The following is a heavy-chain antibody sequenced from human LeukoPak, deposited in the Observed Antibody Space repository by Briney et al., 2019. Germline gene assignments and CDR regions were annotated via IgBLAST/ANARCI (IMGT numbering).Heavy chain of an antibody. CDR1: GFTFSNYA. J-gene: IGHJ4*02. Sequence: GSLRLSCAASGFTFSNYAMSWFRQPPGKGLEWIGSIYYSGSTYYNPSLKSRVTISVDTSKNQFSLKLNSVTATDTAVYYCARHYGPWGQGTLVTVSS. V-gene: IGHV4-39*01. CDR3: ARHYGP. CDR2: IYYSGST. D-gene: IGHD3-10*01.